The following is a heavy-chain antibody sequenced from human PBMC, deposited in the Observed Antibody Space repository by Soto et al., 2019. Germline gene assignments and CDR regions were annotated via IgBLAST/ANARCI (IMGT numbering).Heavy chain of an antibody. CDR1: GGSISSGDYY. Sequence: QVQLQESGPGLVKPSQTLSLTCTVSGGSISSGDYYWSWIRQPPGKGLEWIGYIYYSGSTYYNPSLKSRVTISVDTSKNQFSLKLSSVTAADTAVYYCARGNIVVVVAARKTSNYYYGMDVWGQGTTVTVSS. CDR3: ARGNIVVVVAARKTSNYYYGMDV. V-gene: IGHV4-30-4*01. CDR2: IYYSGST. J-gene: IGHJ6*02. D-gene: IGHD2-15*01.